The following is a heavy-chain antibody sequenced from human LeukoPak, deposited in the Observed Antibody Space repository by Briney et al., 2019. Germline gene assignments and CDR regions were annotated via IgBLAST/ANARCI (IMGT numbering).Heavy chain of an antibody. V-gene: IGHV4-61*02. D-gene: IGHD4-17*01. CDR3: ATLPGGVTTPNPS. Sequence: KPSETLSLTCTVSGGSISSGRYYWSWIRQPAGKGLECIGRVSTTGSTNYNPSLKSRVTISLDTSKNQFSLKLTSVTAADTAVYYCATLPGGVTTPNPSWGQGTLVTVSS. CDR1: GGSISSGRYY. CDR2: VSTTGST. J-gene: IGHJ5*02.